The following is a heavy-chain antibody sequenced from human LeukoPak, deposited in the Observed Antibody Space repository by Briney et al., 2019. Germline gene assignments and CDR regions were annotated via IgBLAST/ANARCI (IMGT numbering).Heavy chain of an antibody. V-gene: IGHV3-23*01. CDR1: GFTFSSYA. Sequence: GGSLRLSCAASGFTFSSYAMSWVRQARGKGLEWVSAISGSGGSTYYADSVKGRFTISRDNSKNTLYLQMNSLRAEDTAVYYCAKDPSYYYDNSGYCSFDYWGQGTLVTVSS. CDR3: AKDPSYYYDNSGYCSFDY. CDR2: ISGSGGST. J-gene: IGHJ4*02. D-gene: IGHD3-22*01.